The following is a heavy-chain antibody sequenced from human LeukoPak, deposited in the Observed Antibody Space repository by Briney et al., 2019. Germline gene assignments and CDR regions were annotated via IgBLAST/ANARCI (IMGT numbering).Heavy chain of an antibody. J-gene: IGHJ4*02. CDR3: ARQHDSGWAGFGY. Sequence: PSETLSLTCTVSGGSISSYYWSWIRQPAGKGLEWIGYIYYSGSTNYNPSLKSRVTISVDTSKGHFSLNLRSVTAADTAVYYCARQHDSGWAGFGYWGLGTLVTVSS. V-gene: IGHV4-59*08. CDR2: IYYSGST. D-gene: IGHD6-19*01. CDR1: GGSISSYY.